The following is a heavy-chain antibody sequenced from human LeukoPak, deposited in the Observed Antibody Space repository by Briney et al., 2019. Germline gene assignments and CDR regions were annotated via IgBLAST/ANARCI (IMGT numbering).Heavy chain of an antibody. CDR3: AKDIRTVSGWYV. D-gene: IGHD6-19*01. CDR1: GFTFSSYA. V-gene: IGHV3-23*01. J-gene: IGHJ4*02. Sequence: GGSLRLSCAASGFTFSSYAMSWVRQAPGKGLEWVSAISGSGGSTYYADSVKGRFTISRDNSKNTLYLQRNSLRAEDTAIYYCAKDIRTVSGWYVWGQGTLVTVSS. CDR2: ISGSGGST.